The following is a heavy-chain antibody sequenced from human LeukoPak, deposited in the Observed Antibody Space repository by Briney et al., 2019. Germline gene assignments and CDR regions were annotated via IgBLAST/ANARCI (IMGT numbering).Heavy chain of an antibody. Sequence: PGGSLRLSCAASGFTFSSYWMSWVRQAPGKGLEWVANIKQDGSEKYYVDSVKGRFTISRDNAKNSLYLQMNSLRAEDTAVYYCARVSIVGAGRVWFDPWGQGTLVTVSS. CDR1: GFTFSSYW. CDR3: ARVSIVGAGRVWFDP. V-gene: IGHV3-7*01. CDR2: IKQDGSEK. D-gene: IGHD1-26*01. J-gene: IGHJ5*02.